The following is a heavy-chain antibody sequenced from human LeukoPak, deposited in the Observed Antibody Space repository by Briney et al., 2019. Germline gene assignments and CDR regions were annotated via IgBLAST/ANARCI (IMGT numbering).Heavy chain of an antibody. CDR1: GGSFSGYY. J-gene: IGHJ5*02. V-gene: IGHV4-34*01. Sequence: SETLSLTCAVYGGSFSGYYWSWIRQPPGKGLEWIGEINHSGSTNYNPSLKSRVTISVDTSKNQFSLKLSSVTAAGTAVYYCARIQDIVVVSAAVNWFDPWGQGTLVTVSS. CDR2: INHSGST. D-gene: IGHD2-2*01. CDR3: ARIQDIVVVSAAVNWFDP.